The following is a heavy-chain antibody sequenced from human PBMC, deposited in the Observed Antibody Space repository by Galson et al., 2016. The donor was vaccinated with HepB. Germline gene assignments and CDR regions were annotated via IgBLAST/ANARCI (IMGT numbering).Heavy chain of an antibody. CDR1: GFNFNNYT. CDR2: ISRRSTYI. V-gene: IGHV3-21*06. Sequence: SLRLSCAASGFNFNNYTMNWVRQAPGKRLEWISSISRRSTYIYYAESVQRRFTVSRDNTKNVVFLQMHDLRAEDTALYYCARASTDESPGLRYYAWLSLASFDPWGQGTLVAVSS. D-gene: IGHD3-9*01. CDR3: ARASTDESPGLRYYAWLSLASFDP. J-gene: IGHJ5*02.